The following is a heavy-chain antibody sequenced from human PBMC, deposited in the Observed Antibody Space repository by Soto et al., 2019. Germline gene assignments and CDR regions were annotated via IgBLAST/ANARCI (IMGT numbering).Heavy chain of an antibody. J-gene: IGHJ6*04. CDR3: ARSPGYYDSSGYRGSYYGMDV. CDR2: IDPSDSYT. Sequence: GESLKISCKGSGYSFTSYWISWVRQMPGKGLEWMGRIDPSDSYTNYSPSFQGHVTISADKSISTAYLQWSSLKASDTAMYYCARSPGYYDSSGYRGSYYGMDVWGKGTTVTVSS. V-gene: IGHV5-10-1*01. D-gene: IGHD3-22*01. CDR1: GYSFTSYW.